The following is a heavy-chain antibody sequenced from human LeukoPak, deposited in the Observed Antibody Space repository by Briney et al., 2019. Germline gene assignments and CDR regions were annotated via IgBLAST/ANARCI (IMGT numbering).Heavy chain of an antibody. CDR1: GFTFSSYW. D-gene: IGHD6-13*01. CDR2: ISSSSSYI. Sequence: GGSLRLSCAASGFTFSSYWMNWVRQAPGKGLEWVSSISSSSSYIYYADSVKGRFTISRDNAKNSLYLQMNSLRAEDTAVYYCARDWAAAGTSMDFDYWGQGTLVTVSS. J-gene: IGHJ4*02. V-gene: IGHV3-21*01. CDR3: ARDWAAAGTSMDFDY.